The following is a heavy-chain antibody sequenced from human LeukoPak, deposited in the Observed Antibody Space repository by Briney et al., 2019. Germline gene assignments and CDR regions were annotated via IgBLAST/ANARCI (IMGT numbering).Heavy chain of an antibody. CDR2: SDPEDGET. CDR3: AYRPPGDESFDI. Sequence: ASEKVSCKVSGHTLTGLAMHWVRQATGQGLEWMGGSDPEDGETIYAQRFKGRVTMTEDTATDTAYMELRSLRSEDTAVYYCAYRPPGDESFDIWGQGTLVTVSS. V-gene: IGHV1-24*01. D-gene: IGHD3-16*01. J-gene: IGHJ3*02. CDR1: GHTLTGLA.